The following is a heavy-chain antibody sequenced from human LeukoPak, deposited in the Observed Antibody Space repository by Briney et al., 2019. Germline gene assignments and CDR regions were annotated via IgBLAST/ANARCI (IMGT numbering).Heavy chain of an antibody. CDR1: GYTFTSHG. CDR2: ISAYNGNT. J-gene: IGHJ3*02. V-gene: IGHV1-18*01. Sequence: ASVKVSCKAYGYTFTSHGISWVRQAPGQGLEWMGWISAYNGNTNYAQKLQGRVTMTTDTSTSTAYMELRSLRSDDTAVYYCARDGITIFGVVMSAFDIWGQGTMVTVSS. CDR3: ARDGITIFGVVMSAFDI. D-gene: IGHD3-3*01.